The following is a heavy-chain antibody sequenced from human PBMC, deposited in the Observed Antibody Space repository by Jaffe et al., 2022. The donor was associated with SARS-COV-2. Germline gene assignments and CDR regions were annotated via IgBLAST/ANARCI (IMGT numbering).Heavy chain of an antibody. CDR1: GFIFSSYW. D-gene: IGHD3-10*01. CDR3: VGWNSGIFN. Sequence: EVQLVESGGGLVQPGGSLRLSCAASGFIFSSYWMSWVRQAPGKGLEWVANMEQDGSERYYVDSVEGRFTISRDNAENSLYLQMNSLRVEDTAVYYCVGWNSGIFNWGQGTLVTVSS. CDR2: MEQDGSER. V-gene: IGHV3-7*01. J-gene: IGHJ4*02.